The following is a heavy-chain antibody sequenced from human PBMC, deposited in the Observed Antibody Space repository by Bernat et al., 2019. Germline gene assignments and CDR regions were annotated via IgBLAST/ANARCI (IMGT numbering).Heavy chain of an antibody. V-gene: IGHV3-23*01. CDR3: AKVRSITRVRANYYIDD. Sequence: EVQLLESGGGLVQPGGSLRLSCAASGFTFSSYAMSWVRQAPGKGLEWVSAISGSGGSTYYAASVKGRFTISSDMSKNTLYMQMNSLRAEDTAVYYYAKVRSITRVRANYYIDDWGQGTLVTVSS. CDR2: ISGSGGST. J-gene: IGHJ4*02. D-gene: IGHD3-10*01. CDR1: GFTFSSYA.